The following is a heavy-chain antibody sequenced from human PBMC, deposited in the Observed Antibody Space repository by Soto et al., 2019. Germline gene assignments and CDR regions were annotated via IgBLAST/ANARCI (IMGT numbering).Heavy chain of an antibody. CDR2: ISSYVGST. D-gene: IGHD1-26*01. J-gene: IGHJ6*02. Sequence: AGSERKSGADVEFVVSRYGLNRVRQDTRNGLEYVSAISSYVGSTYYANSVKGRFTISRDNSKNTLYLQMGSLRAGDMAVYFCLRMGRGELNYYYRMDVWGQGTTVTVSS. CDR1: EFVVSRYG. V-gene: IGHV3-64*01. CDR3: LRMGRGELNYYYRMDV.